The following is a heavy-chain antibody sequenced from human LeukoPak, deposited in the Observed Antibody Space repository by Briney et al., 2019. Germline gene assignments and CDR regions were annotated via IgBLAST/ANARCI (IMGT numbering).Heavy chain of an antibody. CDR2: ISSSGST. CDR3: ARHKPYHYGSGSKHRNWFDP. Sequence: PSETLSLTCTVSGDSISSGDYYWSWIRQPAGKGLEWIGRISSSGSTNYNPSLKSRVTISVDTSKNQFSLKLSSVTAADTAVYYCARHKPYHYGSGSKHRNWFDPWGQGTLVTVSS. V-gene: IGHV4-61*02. J-gene: IGHJ5*02. D-gene: IGHD3-10*01. CDR1: GDSISSGDYY.